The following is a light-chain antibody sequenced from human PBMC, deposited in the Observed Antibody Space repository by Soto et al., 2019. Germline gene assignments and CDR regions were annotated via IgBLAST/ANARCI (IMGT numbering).Light chain of an antibody. CDR2: GAS. V-gene: IGKV1-27*01. CDR1: QAISNY. CDR3: QKYYGAPWA. Sequence: DIQMTQSPSSLSASVGDRVTITCRASQAISNYLAWFQQKPGKVPKLLIYGASTLLSGVPSRFSGSGSGTDFTLTISSLQPEDVATDYCQKYYGAPWAFGQGTKVEIK. J-gene: IGKJ1*01.